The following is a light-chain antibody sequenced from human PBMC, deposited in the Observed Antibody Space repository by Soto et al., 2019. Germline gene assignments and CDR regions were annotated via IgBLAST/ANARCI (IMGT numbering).Light chain of an antibody. Sequence: EIVLTQSPGTLSLSPGERATLSCRASQSVVSTAVVWYQKKPGQAPRLLIYGASNRGPGIPDRFSGSGAGTDFTLIISRRDPEDFAVYYCQYYGSSTGFTFGPGTKVDIK. J-gene: IGKJ3*01. CDR2: GAS. CDR3: QYYGSSTGFT. V-gene: IGKV3-20*01. CDR1: QSVVSTA.